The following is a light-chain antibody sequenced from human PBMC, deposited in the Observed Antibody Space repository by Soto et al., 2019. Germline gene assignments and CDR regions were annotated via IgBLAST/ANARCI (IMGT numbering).Light chain of an antibody. CDR2: AAS. CDR3: QQSFSIVLT. Sequence: IQMTQSPSSLSASVGDRVTITCRTSQSISNYLNWYQQKPGRAPKLLIFAASSLQGGVPSRFSGDGSGTEFNLTINTLQPEDFATYYCQQSFSIVLTFGQGTKVDI. V-gene: IGKV1-39*01. CDR1: QSISNY. J-gene: IGKJ1*01.